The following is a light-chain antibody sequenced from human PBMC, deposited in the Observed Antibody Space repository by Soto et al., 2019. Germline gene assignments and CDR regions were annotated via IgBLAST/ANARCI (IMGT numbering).Light chain of an antibody. CDR1: SSDVGGYNY. J-gene: IGLJ1*01. V-gene: IGLV2-8*01. Sequence: QSALTQPPSASGSPGQSVTISCTGTSSDVGGYNYVSWYQQHPGKVPKVMIYEVSKRPSGAPDRFSGSKSGNTASLTVSGLQAEDEADYYCSSYAGSNNPYVFGTGTKVTVL. CDR2: EVS. CDR3: SSYAGSNNPYV.